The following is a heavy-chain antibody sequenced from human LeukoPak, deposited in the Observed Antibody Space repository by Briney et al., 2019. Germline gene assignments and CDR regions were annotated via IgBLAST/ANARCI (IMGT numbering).Heavy chain of an antibody. D-gene: IGHD6-13*01. J-gene: IGHJ4*02. Sequence: PSETLSLTCAVYGGSFSGYYWSWIRQPPGKGLEWIGEINHSGSTNYNPSLKSRVTISVDTSKNQFSLKLSSVTAADTAVYYCARMAAAGGGKTFDYWGQGTLVTVSS. CDR2: INHSGST. CDR1: GGSFSGYY. CDR3: ARMAAAGGGKTFDY. V-gene: IGHV4-34*01.